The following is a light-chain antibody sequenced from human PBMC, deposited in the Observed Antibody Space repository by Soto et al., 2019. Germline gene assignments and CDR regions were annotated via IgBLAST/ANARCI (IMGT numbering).Light chain of an antibody. Sequence: EIVLTQSPGTLSLSPGERATLSCRASQSVSNNYLAWYQQKPGQAPRLLIYGASNRATDVPARFSGSRSGAEFTLTISSLQSEDFAVYYCQHYVTWPLTFGGGTKVDIK. CDR1: QSVSNN. V-gene: IGKV3D-15*01. J-gene: IGKJ4*01. CDR3: QHYVTWPLT. CDR2: GAS.